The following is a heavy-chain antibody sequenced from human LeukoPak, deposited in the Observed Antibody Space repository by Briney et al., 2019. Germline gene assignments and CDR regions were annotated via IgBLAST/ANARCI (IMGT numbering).Heavy chain of an antibody. CDR1: GFDFSGFS. D-gene: IGHD3-22*01. CDR2: IKQDGSEK. CDR3: ARGIHYYDGGDAFDI. V-gene: IGHV3-7*01. J-gene: IGHJ3*02. Sequence: GGSLRLSCVVSGFDFSGFSMSWVRQAPGKGLEWVANIKQDGSEKYYVDSVKGRFTISRDNAKNSLYLQMNSLRAEDTAVYYCARGIHYYDGGDAFDIWGQGTMVTVSS.